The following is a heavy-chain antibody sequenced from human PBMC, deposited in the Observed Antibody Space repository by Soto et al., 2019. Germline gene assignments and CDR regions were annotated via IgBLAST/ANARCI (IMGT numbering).Heavy chain of an antibody. J-gene: IGHJ6*03. CDR3: ARDPCTSCYLRPCDYYYYMDV. D-gene: IGHD2-2*01. Sequence: PGGSLRLSCAASGFTFSSYGMHWVRQAPGKGLEWVAVIWYDGSNKYYADSVKGRFTISRDNSKNTLYLQMNSLRAEGTAVYHCARDPCTSCYLRPCDYYYYMDVWGKGTTVTVSS. V-gene: IGHV3-33*01. CDR2: IWYDGSNK. CDR1: GFTFSSYG.